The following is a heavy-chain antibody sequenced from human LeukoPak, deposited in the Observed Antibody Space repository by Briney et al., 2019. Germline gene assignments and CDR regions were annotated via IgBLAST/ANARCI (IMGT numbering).Heavy chain of an antibody. V-gene: IGHV3-64*01. Sequence: PGGSLRLSCAASGFTFSSYAMYWVRQAPGKGLEYVSDISSNGGSTYYANSVKGRFTISRDNSKNTLYLQMGSLRAEDMAVYYCARQVGQWLVPNFDYWGQGTLVTVSS. D-gene: IGHD6-19*01. CDR3: ARQVGQWLVPNFDY. CDR2: ISSNGGST. CDR1: GFTFSSYA. J-gene: IGHJ4*02.